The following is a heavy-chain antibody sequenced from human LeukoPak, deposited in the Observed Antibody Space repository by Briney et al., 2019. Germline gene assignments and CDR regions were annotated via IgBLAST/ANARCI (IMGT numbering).Heavy chain of an antibody. D-gene: IGHD6-13*01. CDR3: AKAPPQAGPSLGYFQH. V-gene: IGHV3-9*01. Sequence: GGSLRLSCAASGFTFSSYWMHWVRQAPGKGLEWVSGISWNSGSIGYADSVKGRFTISRDNAKNSLYLQMNSLRAEDTALYYCAKAPPQAGPSLGYFQHWGQGTLVTVSS. CDR2: ISWNSGSI. J-gene: IGHJ1*01. CDR1: GFTFSSYW.